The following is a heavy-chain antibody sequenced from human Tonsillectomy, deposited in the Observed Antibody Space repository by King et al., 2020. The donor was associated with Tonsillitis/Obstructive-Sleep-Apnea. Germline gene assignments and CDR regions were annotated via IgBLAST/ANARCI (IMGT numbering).Heavy chain of an antibody. Sequence: VQLQESGPGLVKPSETLSLTCTVSGGSISFYYWSWIRQPPGKGLEWIGYIYYSGSTNYNPSLKSRVTISVDTSKNQFSLKLSSVTAADTAVYYCARAKGRSAWWGYWGQGTLVTVSS. J-gene: IGHJ4*02. CDR2: IYYSGST. D-gene: IGHD6-19*01. CDR1: GGSISFYY. V-gene: IGHV4-59*01. CDR3: ARAKGRSAWWGY.